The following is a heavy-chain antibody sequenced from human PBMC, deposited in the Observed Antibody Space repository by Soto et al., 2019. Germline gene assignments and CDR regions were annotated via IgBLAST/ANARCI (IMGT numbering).Heavy chain of an antibody. CDR1: GFTFSSYS. CDR3: ARLHYGDYVWGSYRYFGDY. J-gene: IGHJ4*02. D-gene: IGHD3-16*02. V-gene: IGHV3-48*02. CDR2: ISSSSSTI. Sequence: EVQLVESGGGLVQPGGSLRLSCAASGFTFSSYSMNWVRQAPGKGLEWVSYISSSSSTIYYADSVKGRFTISRDNAKNSLYLQMNSLRDEDTAVYYCARLHYGDYVWGSYRYFGDYRGQGTLVTVSS.